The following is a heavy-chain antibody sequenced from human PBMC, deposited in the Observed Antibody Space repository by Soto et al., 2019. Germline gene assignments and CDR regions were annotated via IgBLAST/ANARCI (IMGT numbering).Heavy chain of an antibody. CDR3: AGQVDTTFTYNY. Sequence: QVQLQESGPGLVKPSGTLSLTCAVSGGSISSNNWWSWVRQPPGKGLEWIGEIYHSGSTNYNPSLNGRVTMSVDKSQSQFSLNLGSVTAADTAVYYCAGQVDTTFTYNYGGQGTLVTVSS. V-gene: IGHV4-4*02. J-gene: IGHJ4*02. CDR1: GGSISSNNW. CDR2: IYHSGST. D-gene: IGHD1-20*01.